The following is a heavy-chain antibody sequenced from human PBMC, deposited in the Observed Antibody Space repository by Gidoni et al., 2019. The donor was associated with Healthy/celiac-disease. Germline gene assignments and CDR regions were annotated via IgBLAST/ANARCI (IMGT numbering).Heavy chain of an antibody. Sequence: QLQLQESGPGLVKPSEPLSLTCTVSGGSISSSSYYWGWIRQHPGKGLEWIGSIYYSGSTYYNPSRKSRVTISLDTAKNQFSLKLSSVTAADTAMYYCARPGSGWFRADNTRFDYWGQGILVTVSS. CDR1: GGSISSSSYY. CDR2: IYYSGST. J-gene: IGHJ4*02. CDR3: ARPGSGWFRADNTRFDY. D-gene: IGHD6-19*01. V-gene: IGHV4-39*01.